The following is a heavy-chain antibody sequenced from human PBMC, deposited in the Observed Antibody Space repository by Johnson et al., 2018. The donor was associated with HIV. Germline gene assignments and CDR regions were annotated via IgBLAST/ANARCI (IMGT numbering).Heavy chain of an antibody. J-gene: IGHJ3*01. CDR1: GFTVSSNY. D-gene: IGHD4-17*01. CDR3: ARAVTTASGDAFDV. Sequence: VQLVESGGGLIQPGGSLRLSCAASGFTVSSNYMSWVRQGPGKGLEWVSGITWNGGGTGYADSVKGRFTTSRDNAKNSLYLQMDSLRPEDTALYYCARAVTTASGDAFDVWGQGTMVTVSS. V-gene: IGHV3-20*04. CDR2: ITWNGGGT.